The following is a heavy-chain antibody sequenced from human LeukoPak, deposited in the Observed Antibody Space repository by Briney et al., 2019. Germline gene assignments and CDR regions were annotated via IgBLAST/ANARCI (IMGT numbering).Heavy chain of an antibody. CDR1: GDSISSGSYY. V-gene: IGHV4-61*02. CDR3: ARVSGLAARPVSHAFDI. Sequence: PSETLSLTCTVSGDSISSGSYYWSWIRQPAGKGLEWIGRIYTSGRTNYNPSLKSRVSISIDTSKNHFSLKLISVTAADTAVYYCARVSGLAARPVSHAFDIWGQGTMVTVSS. CDR2: IYTSGRT. D-gene: IGHD3-10*01. J-gene: IGHJ3*02.